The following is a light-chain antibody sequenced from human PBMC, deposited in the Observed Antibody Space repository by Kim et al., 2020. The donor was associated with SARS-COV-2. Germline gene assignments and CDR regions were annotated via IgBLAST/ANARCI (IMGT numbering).Light chain of an antibody. CDR3: QQDYNLPQT. CDR1: RSVSSSY. Sequence: PGERGTLSCRASRSVSSSYLTWYQQKPGQAPRLSRYGAATRATGIPARFSGSGSGTDFTLTISSLQPGDFAVYYCQQDYNLPQTFGQGTKLE. V-gene: IGKV3D-7*01. J-gene: IGKJ2*01. CDR2: GAA.